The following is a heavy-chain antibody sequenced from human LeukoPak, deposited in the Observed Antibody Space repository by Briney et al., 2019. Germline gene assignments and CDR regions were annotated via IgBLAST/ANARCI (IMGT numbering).Heavy chain of an antibody. V-gene: IGHV1-69*13. Sequence: ASVKVSCKASGGTFSSYAISWVRQAPGQGLEWMGGIIPIFGTANYAQKFQGRVTITADESTSTAYMELSSLRSEDTAVYYCASSGGWYNWFDPWGQGTLVTVSS. J-gene: IGHJ5*02. CDR3: ASSGGWYNWFDP. CDR2: IIPIFGTA. D-gene: IGHD6-19*01. CDR1: GGTFSSYA.